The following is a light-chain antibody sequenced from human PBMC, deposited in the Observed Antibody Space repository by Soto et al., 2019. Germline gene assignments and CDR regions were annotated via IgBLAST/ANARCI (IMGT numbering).Light chain of an antibody. CDR3: QQYGRSPPFT. CDR1: QSVSSTY. V-gene: IGKV3-20*01. Sequence: IVLTQSPGTLSLSPGERATLSCRASQSVSSTYIAWYQQNPGQAPRLLIYGASSRATGIPDRFSGSGSGTDFTITISRLEPEDFVVYFCQQYGRSPPFTFGQGTKVEIK. CDR2: GAS. J-gene: IGKJ2*01.